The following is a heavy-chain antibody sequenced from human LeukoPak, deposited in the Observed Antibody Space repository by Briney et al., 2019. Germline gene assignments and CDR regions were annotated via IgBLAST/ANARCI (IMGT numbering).Heavy chain of an antibody. J-gene: IGHJ3*02. CDR2: SSTYNGNT. D-gene: IGHD3-22*01. Sequence: ASVKVSCKASGYTFTSYGISWVRQAPGQGLEWMGWSSTYNGNTNYAQKLQGRVTMTTDTSTSTAYMELRSLRSDDTAVYYCARNLHYYDSSGPNDAFDIWGQGTMVTVSS. V-gene: IGHV1-18*01. CDR1: GYTFTSYG. CDR3: ARNLHYYDSSGPNDAFDI.